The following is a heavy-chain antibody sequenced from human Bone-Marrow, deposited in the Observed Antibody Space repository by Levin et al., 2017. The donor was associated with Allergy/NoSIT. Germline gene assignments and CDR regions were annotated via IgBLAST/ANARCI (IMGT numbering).Heavy chain of an antibody. CDR2: IYWDDDK. CDR3: AHRHSITSSCYGVAFDI. Sequence: SGPTLVKPTQTLTLTCTFSGFSLSTSGVAVGWIRQPPGKALEWLALIYWDDDKRYKSSLVNRLTITKDTSKNQVVLTMANMDPVDTGTYFCAHRHSITSSCYGVAFDIWGQGTMVTVS. J-gene: IGHJ3*02. CDR1: GFSLSTSGVA. V-gene: IGHV2-5*02. D-gene: IGHD2-2*01.